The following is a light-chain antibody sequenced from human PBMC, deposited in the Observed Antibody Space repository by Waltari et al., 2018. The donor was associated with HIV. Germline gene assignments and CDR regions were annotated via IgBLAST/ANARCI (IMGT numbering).Light chain of an antibody. CDR1: SSNLGAGYT. CDR3: QSYDSSLSGYV. V-gene: IGLV1-40*01. Sequence: QSVLTQPPSVSGAPGQRVTISCTGSSSNLGAGYTVSWYRQLPGTAPKLLIYSNTNRPSGVPDRFSVSKSGTSASLAITGLHADDEADYYCQSYDSSLSGYVFGTGTKVTVL. CDR2: SNT. J-gene: IGLJ1*01.